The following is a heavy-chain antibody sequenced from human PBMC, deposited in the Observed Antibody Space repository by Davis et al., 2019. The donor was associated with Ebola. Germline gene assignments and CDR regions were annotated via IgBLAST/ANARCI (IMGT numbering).Heavy chain of an antibody. CDR3: AILAVRGLDY. CDR1: GFTFSSYA. J-gene: IGHJ4*02. Sequence: GGSLRLSCPASGFTFSSYAMHWVRQAPGKGLEWVAVISFDGSNEYYADSVKGRFTISGENSKKTVYLQMNSLRAEDTAVYYCAILAVRGLDYWGRGTLVTVSS. V-gene: IGHV3-30*04. CDR2: ISFDGSNE. D-gene: IGHD6-19*01.